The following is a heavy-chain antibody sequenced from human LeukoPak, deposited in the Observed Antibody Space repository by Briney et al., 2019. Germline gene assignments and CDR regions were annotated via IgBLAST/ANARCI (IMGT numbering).Heavy chain of an antibody. CDR1: GGSISSHY. V-gene: IGHV4-59*11. CDR3: ARDIY. Sequence: PSETLSLTCTVSGGSISSHYWSWIRQPPGKGLEWVGYIHYSGNTNYNPSLKSRVTISVDTSKNQFSLKLSSVTAADTAVYYCARDIYWGQGTLVTVSS. CDR2: IHYSGNT. J-gene: IGHJ4*02.